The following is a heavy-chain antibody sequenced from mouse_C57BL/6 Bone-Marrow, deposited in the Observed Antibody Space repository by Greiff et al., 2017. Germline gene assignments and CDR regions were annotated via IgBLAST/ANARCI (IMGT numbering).Heavy chain of an antibody. CDR3: ATYYYGSSYNAMDY. CDR1: GFSLTSYG. J-gene: IGHJ4*01. CDR2: IWRGGST. D-gene: IGHD1-1*01. V-gene: IGHV2-5*01. Sequence: QVQLKESGPGLVQPSQSLSITCTVSGFSLTSYGVHWVRQSPGKGLEWLGVIWRGGSTDYNAAFMSRLSIPKDNSKSQVFFKMNSLQADDTAIYYCATYYYGSSYNAMDYWGQGTSVTVSS.